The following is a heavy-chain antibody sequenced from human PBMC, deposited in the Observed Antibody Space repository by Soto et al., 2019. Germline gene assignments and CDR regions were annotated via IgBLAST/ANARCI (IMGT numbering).Heavy chain of an antibody. CDR2: INHSGNT. V-gene: IGHV4-39*01. Sequence: ETLSLTCAGSGGSIGTSAYYWGWIRQAPGKGLEWIGSINHSGNTYLSPSLKDRVTMSVDTSKNSFSLKLRSATAADTGLYYCSRRAPEGFDPWGQGTLVTVSS. CDR3: SRRAPEGFDP. CDR1: GGSIGTSAYY. J-gene: IGHJ5*02.